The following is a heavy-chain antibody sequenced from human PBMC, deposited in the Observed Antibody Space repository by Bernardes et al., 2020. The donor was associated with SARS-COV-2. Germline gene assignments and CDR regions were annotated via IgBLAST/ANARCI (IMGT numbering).Heavy chain of an antibody. CDR1: GFSLSTSGVA. J-gene: IGHJ4*02. D-gene: IGHD1-26*01. CDR3: ACAHRLAGATTFDY. CDR2: IYRDDDK. Sequence: SGPTLVKPTQTLTLTCTFSGFSLSTSGVAVGWIRQPPGKALEWLALIYRDDDKHYSPSLKSRLTITKDTSKNQVVLTMTNMDPVDTATYYCACAHRLAGATTFDYWGQGTLVTVSS. V-gene: IGHV2-5*02.